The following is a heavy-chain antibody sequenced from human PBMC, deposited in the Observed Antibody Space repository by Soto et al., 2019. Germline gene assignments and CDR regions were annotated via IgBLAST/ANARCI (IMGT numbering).Heavy chain of an antibody. CDR2: IYSSGGT. CDR1: GFTVSSNY. Sequence: PGGSLRLSCAASGFTVSSNYMSWVRLAPGRGLEWVSIIYSSGGTYYADSVKDRFTISRDNSRNTLYLQILGLRAEDSAVYYCAYSNWFDPWGQGTLVTVSS. V-gene: IGHV3-66*01. J-gene: IGHJ5*02. D-gene: IGHD2-15*01. CDR3: AYSNWFDP.